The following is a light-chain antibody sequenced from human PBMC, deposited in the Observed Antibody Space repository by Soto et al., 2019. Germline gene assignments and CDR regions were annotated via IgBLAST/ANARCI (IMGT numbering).Light chain of an antibody. V-gene: IGLV2-14*01. CDR2: EVN. CDR1: SSDVGGYNY. CDR3: SSFTSSITLV. Sequence: QSVLTQPASVSGSPGQSITISCSGTSSDVGGYNYVSWFQQHPDKAPKVIIYEVNNRPSGVSNRFSGSKSGNTASLTISGLQAEDEADYYCSSFTSSITLVFGTGTKVTLL. J-gene: IGLJ1*01.